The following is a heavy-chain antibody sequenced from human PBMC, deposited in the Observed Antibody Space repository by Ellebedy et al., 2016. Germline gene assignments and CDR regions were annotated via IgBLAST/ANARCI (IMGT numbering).Heavy chain of an antibody. J-gene: IGHJ6*03. V-gene: IGHV4-61*08. CDR2: IYYSGST. D-gene: IGHD2-2*01. Sequence: SETLSLTXTVSGGSISSGDYYWSWIRQPPGKGLEWIGYIYYSGSTNYNPSLKSRVTISVDTSKNQFSLKLSSVTAADTAVYYCASGGPAAIGTYYYYYYMDVWGKGTTVTVSS. CDR1: GGSISSGDYY. CDR3: ASGGPAAIGTYYYYYYMDV.